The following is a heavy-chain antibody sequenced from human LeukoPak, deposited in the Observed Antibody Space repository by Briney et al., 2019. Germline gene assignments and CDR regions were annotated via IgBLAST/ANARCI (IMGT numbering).Heavy chain of an antibody. CDR3: AKVGGRSWFYFDN. J-gene: IGHJ4*02. CDR2: ITDDGSDK. Sequence: GGPLRLSCAASGFRFSDYGMDWVRQAPGKGLEWVAVITDDGSDKYYTDSVKGRFSISRDNSKNTLYLQMNSLRPEDTAIYYCAKVGGRSWFYFDNWGQGTVVTVSS. CDR1: GFRFSDYG. V-gene: IGHV3-30*18. D-gene: IGHD6-13*01.